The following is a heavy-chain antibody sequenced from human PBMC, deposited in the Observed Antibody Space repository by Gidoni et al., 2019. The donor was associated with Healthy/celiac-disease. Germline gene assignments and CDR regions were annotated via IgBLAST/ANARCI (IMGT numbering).Heavy chain of an antibody. J-gene: IGHJ2*01. Sequence: QLQLQESGPGLVKPSETLSLTCTVSGGSISSSSYYWGWIRQPPGKGLEWIGSIYYSGSTYYNPSLKSRVTISVDTSKNQFSLKLSSVTAADTAVYYCARSRDSRFLEWLPHWYFDLWGRGTLVTVSS. V-gene: IGHV4-39*01. CDR1: GGSISSSSYY. D-gene: IGHD3-3*01. CDR3: ARSRDSRFLEWLPHWYFDL. CDR2: IYYSGST.